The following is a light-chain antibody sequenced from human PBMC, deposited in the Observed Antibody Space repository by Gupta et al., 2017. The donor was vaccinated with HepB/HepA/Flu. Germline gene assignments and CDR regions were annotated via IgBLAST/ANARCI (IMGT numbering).Light chain of an antibody. V-gene: IGKV1-33*01. Sequence: DIQMTQSPSPLSASLGDRVTIPCQARQDVYNFLNWYRQQPGKAPNLLIYDTSNLETGVPSRFSGSGSGTDFTYTIVSLQPEDIGTYYCQQYNDRPLTFGGGTRVDI. CDR2: DTS. CDR3: QQYNDRPLT. CDR1: QDVYNF. J-gene: IGKJ4*01.